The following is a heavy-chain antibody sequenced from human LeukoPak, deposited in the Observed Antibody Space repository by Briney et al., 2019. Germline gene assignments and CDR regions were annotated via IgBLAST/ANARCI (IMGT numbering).Heavy chain of an antibody. J-gene: IGHJ3*02. CDR1: GYSFTSYG. D-gene: IGHD5-18*01. CDR2: MSAYNGKT. CDR3: ARGMGYSYGHPQGAFDI. Sequence: GASVKVSCKASGYSFTSYGFNWVRQAPGQGLEWMGWMSAYNGKTNYAHSLQGRVTVTADTSTSTAYMELRSLRSEDTAVCYCARGMGYSYGHPQGAFDIWGQGTMVTVSS. V-gene: IGHV1-18*01.